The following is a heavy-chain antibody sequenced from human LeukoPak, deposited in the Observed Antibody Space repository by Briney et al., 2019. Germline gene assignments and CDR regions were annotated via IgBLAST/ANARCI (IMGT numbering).Heavy chain of an antibody. CDR1: GFTFSSYA. J-gene: IGHJ4*02. CDR3: ARDDWQWLVTDY. D-gene: IGHD6-19*01. Sequence: GGSLRLSCAASGFTFSSYAMSWVRQAPGKGLEWVANIKQDGSEKYYVDSVKGRFTISRDNAKNSLYLQMNSLRAEDTAVYYCARDDWQWLVTDYWGQGTLVTVSS. V-gene: IGHV3-7*01. CDR2: IKQDGSEK.